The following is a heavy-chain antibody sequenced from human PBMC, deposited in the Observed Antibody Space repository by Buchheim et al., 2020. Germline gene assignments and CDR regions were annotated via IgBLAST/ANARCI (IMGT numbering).Heavy chain of an antibody. CDR1: GGSISSDDYY. V-gene: IGHV4-30-4*01. J-gene: IGHJ4*02. Sequence: QVQLQESGPELVKPSQTLSLTCTVSGGSISSDDYYWSWIRQPPGKGLEWIGYIYYSGSTYYNPSLKSRLTISVDTSRNQFSLKLSSVTAADTAVYYCARDINGRADYWGQGTL. CDR2: IYYSGST. CDR3: ARDINGRADY. D-gene: IGHD3-10*01.